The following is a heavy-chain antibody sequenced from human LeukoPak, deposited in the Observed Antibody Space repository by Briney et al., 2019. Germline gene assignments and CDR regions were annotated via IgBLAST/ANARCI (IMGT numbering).Heavy chain of an antibody. J-gene: IGHJ4*02. CDR3: ARRVLRFGGYYFDY. Sequence: PSGTLSLTCAVSGGSISSSNWWNWVRQPPGKGLEWIGEIYHSGSTNYNPSLKSRVTISVDTSKNQFSLKLSSVTAADTAVYYCARRVLRFGGYYFDYWAREPWSPSPQ. CDR2: IYHSGST. CDR1: GGSISSSNW. V-gene: IGHV4-4*02. D-gene: IGHD3-16*01.